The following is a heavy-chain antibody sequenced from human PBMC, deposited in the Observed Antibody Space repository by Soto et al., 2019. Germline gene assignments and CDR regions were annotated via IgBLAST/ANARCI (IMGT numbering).Heavy chain of an antibody. J-gene: IGHJ5*02. Sequence: EVQLLESGGGLVQPGGSLRLSCAASGFTFSSYAMSWVRQAPGKGLEWVSAISDSGGSTYYADSVKGRYTISRDNSKNTLYMQINSLRAEDTAVYSCAKEAARCLHIPAYNWFDPWGQGTLVTVSS. CDR2: ISDSGGST. V-gene: IGHV3-23*01. CDR1: GFTFSSYA. D-gene: IGHD3-3*01. CDR3: AKEAARCLHIPAYNWFDP.